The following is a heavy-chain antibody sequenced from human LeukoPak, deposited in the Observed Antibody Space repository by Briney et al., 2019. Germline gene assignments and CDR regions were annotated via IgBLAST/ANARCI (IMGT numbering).Heavy chain of an antibody. CDR2: IYYSGST. J-gene: IGHJ3*02. V-gene: IGHV4-39*01. CDR3: ARPIVVVPAALNAFDI. CDR1: GGSTSSSSYY. Sequence: SETLSLTCTVSGGSTSSSSYYWGWIRQPPGKGLEWIGSIYYSGSTYYNPSLKSRVTISVDTSKNQFSLKLSSVTAADTAVYYCARPIVVVPAALNAFDIWGQGTMVTVSS. D-gene: IGHD2-2*01.